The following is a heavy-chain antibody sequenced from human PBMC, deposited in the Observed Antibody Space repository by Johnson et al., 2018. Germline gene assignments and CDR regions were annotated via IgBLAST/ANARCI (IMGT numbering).Heavy chain of an antibody. CDR3: RKDHRGLAGAGPEYFQH. J-gene: IGHJ1*01. D-gene: IGHD6-19*01. Sequence: VQLGESGGGLVQPGGSLRLSCAASGFTFSSYAMSWVRQAPGKGLEWVSAISGSGGSTYYADSVKGRFTISRDNSKNTLSLQMNSLRAEDKAVYYCRKDHRGLAGAGPEYFQHWGQGTLVTVSS. CDR2: ISGSGGST. V-gene: IGHV3-23*04. CDR1: GFTFSSYA.